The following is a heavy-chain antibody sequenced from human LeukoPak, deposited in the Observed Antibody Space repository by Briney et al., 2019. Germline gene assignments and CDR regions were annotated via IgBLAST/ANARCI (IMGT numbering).Heavy chain of an antibody. CDR1: GYTLGYYY. D-gene: IGHD3-3*01. CDR2: IYYSAST. V-gene: IGHV4-38-2*01. Sequence: GSLRLSCAASGYTLGYYYVTRIPRAPGKGLGWIGSIYYSASTYYNPSLRSRVTISVDTSKNQFSLKLSSVTAADTAVYYCARGSSIFGVEFHFDYWGQGTLVTVSS. CDR3: ARGSSIFGVEFHFDY. J-gene: IGHJ4*02.